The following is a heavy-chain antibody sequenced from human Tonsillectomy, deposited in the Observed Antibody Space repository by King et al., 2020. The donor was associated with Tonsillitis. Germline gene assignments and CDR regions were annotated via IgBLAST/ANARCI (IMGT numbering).Heavy chain of an antibody. CDR3: ARWGSGWYYFDY. CDR2: INHSGST. D-gene: IGHD6-19*01. V-gene: IGHV4-34*01. Sequence: HVQLQQWGAGLLKPSETLSLTCAVYGGSFSGYYWSWIRQPPGKGLEWIGEINHSGSTNYNPSLKSRVTLSVDTSKNQFSLKLSSVTAADTAVYYCARWGSGWYYFDYWGQGTLVTVSS. J-gene: IGHJ4*02. CDR1: GGSFSGYY.